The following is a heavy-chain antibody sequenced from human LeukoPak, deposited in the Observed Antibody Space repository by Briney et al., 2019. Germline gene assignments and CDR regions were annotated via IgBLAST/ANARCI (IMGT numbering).Heavy chain of an antibody. CDR2: INPNSGDT. J-gene: IGHJ4*02. CDR3: ARGSHYSGSYGRFDY. V-gene: IGHV1-2*02. D-gene: IGHD1-26*01. Sequence: ASVKVSCKASGYIFTGYYMHWVRQAPGQGLEWMGWINPNSGDTNYAQKFQGRVTMTRDTSTSTVYMELSSLRSEDTAVYYCARGSHYSGSYGRFDYWGQGTLVTVSS. CDR1: GYIFTGYY.